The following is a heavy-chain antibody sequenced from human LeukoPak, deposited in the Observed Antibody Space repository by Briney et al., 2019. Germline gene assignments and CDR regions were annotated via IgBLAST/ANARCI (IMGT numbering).Heavy chain of an antibody. CDR3: ARGGGLDV. Sequence: PGGSLRLSCAASGFTSSSYALNWVRQAPGKGLEWVASINHNGNVNYYVDSVKGRFTISRDNAKNSLYLQMSNLRAEDTAVYFCARGGGLDVWGQGATVTVSS. V-gene: IGHV3-7*03. D-gene: IGHD3-16*01. CDR1: GFTSSSYA. J-gene: IGHJ6*02. CDR2: INHNGNVN.